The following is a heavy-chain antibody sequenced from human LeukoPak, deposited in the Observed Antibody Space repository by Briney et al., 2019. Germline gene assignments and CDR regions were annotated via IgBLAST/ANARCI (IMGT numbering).Heavy chain of an antibody. CDR2: ISPSGSHK. CDR3: ARVSDSTPDEGS. Sequence: GGSLRLSCAASGFTFSSYIMNWVRQAPGKGLEWVSSISPSGSHKYYTDSVKGRFTISRDNAKNSVSLQMNSLRAEDTAVYYCARVSDSTPDEGSWGQGTLVTVSS. V-gene: IGHV3-21*01. D-gene: IGHD3-22*01. CDR1: GFTFSSYI. J-gene: IGHJ5*01.